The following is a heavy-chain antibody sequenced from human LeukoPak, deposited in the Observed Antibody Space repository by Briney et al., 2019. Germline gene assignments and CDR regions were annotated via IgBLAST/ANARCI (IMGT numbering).Heavy chain of an antibody. D-gene: IGHD2-21*02. V-gene: IGHV1-69*04. CDR1: GGTFSSYA. Sequence: GASVKVSCKASGGTFSSYAISWVRQAPGQGLEWMGRIIPILGIANYAQKFQGRVTITADKSTSTAYMELSSLRSEDTAVYYCARDEEVATATYAFDIWGQGTMVTVSS. J-gene: IGHJ3*02. CDR2: IIPILGIA. CDR3: ARDEEVATATYAFDI.